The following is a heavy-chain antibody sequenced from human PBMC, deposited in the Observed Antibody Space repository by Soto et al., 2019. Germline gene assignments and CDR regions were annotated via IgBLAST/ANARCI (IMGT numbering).Heavy chain of an antibody. CDR1: GDTFTIYY. Sequence: GASVKVSCKSSGDTFTIYYMHGVRQAPGQGLEWMGIINPSGGSTSYAQKFQGRVTMTRDTSTSTVYMELSSLRSEDTAVYYCARTKVVVAAIGIWGQGTMVTVSS. V-gene: IGHV1-46*03. J-gene: IGHJ3*02. CDR3: ARTKVVVAAIGI. D-gene: IGHD2-15*01. CDR2: INPSGGST.